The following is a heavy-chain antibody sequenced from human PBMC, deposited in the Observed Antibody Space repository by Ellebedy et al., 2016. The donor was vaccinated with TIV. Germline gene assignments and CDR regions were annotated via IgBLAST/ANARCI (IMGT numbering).Heavy chain of an antibody. J-gene: IGHJ4*02. V-gene: IGHV3-74*01. CDR3: ASGSSIAAPSGG. Sequence: PGESLKISCAASGFTFSSYWMHWVRQAPGKGLVWVSRINSDGSSTSYADSVKGRFTISRDNAKNTLYLQINSLRAEDTAVYYCASGSSIAAPSGGWGQGTLVTVSS. CDR2: INSDGSST. D-gene: IGHD6-6*01. CDR1: GFTFSSYW.